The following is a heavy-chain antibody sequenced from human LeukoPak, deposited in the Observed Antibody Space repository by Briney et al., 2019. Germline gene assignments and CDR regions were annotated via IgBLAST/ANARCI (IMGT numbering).Heavy chain of an antibody. CDR3: ARHRDGSSVDY. J-gene: IGHJ4*02. D-gene: IGHD6-6*01. CDR1: GCSFTXYW. V-gene: IGHV5-51*01. Sequence: XXSGCSFTXYWIGWVRQMPGKGLEWMGIIYPGDSDTRYSPSFQGQVTISADKYISTAYLQWSSLKASDTAVYYCARHRDGSSVDYWGQGTLVTVSS. CDR2: IYPGDSDT.